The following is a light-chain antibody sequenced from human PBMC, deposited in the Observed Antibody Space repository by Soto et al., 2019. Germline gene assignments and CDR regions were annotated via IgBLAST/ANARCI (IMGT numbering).Light chain of an antibody. CDR1: QSVSSN. J-gene: IGKJ1*01. CDR3: QQYNNWPRT. CDR2: GAY. Sequence: EIVMTQSPAILSVSPGERATLSCRASQSVSSNLAWYQQNPGQAPRLLIYGAYTRATGIPARFRGSGSGTEFTLTISSLQSEDFAVYYCQQYNNWPRTFGQGTKVEIK. V-gene: IGKV3-15*01.